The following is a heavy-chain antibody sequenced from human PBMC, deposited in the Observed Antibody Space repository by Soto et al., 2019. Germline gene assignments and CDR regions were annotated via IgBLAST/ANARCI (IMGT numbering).Heavy chain of an antibody. Sequence: SVKVSCKASGGTFSTFGISWVRQAPGQGLEWMGGIIPFFGTARYSQKFEDRITVTADESTSTAYMELSSLRSEDTAVYYCAREGYCSGGSCYLAYGMDVWGQGTTVTVSS. V-gene: IGHV1-69*13. J-gene: IGHJ6*02. CDR1: GGTFSTFG. CDR3: AREGYCSGGSCYLAYGMDV. D-gene: IGHD2-15*01. CDR2: IIPFFGTA.